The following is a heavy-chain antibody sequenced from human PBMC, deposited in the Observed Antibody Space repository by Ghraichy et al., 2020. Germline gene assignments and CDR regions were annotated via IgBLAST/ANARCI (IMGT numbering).Heavy chain of an antibody. CDR3: ARHGKGIQLWFNREYYGMDV. CDR2: INHSGST. CDR1: GGSFSGYY. Sequence: SETLSLTCAVYGGSFSGYYWSWIRQPPGKGLEWIGEINHSGSTNYNPSLKSRVTISVDTSKNQFSLKLSSVTAADTAVYYCARHGKGIQLWFNREYYGMDVWGQGTTVTVSS. V-gene: IGHV4-34*01. J-gene: IGHJ6*02. D-gene: IGHD5-18*01.